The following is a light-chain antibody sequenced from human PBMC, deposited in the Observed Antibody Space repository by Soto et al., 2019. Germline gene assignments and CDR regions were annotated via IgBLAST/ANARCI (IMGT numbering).Light chain of an antibody. CDR2: ATS. V-gene: IGKV3-20*01. CDR3: QQYGSSPRT. J-gene: IGKJ1*01. CDR1: QTVRSNY. Sequence: EIVLTQSPGTLSLSPGERATLSCRASQTVRSNYLAWYQQKPGQAPRLLIYATSSRTTGIPDRFSGSGSGTDFTLTINRLEPEDFAVYFCQQYGSSPRTFGQGSKVEVK.